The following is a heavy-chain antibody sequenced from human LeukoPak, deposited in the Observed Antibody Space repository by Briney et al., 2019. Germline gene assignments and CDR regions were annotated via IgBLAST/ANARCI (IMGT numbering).Heavy chain of an antibody. Sequence: GGSLRLSWAASRFTFSNYAMSWVRQAPGKGLEWVSYISSSSTTIYYADSVKGRFTISRDNSKNTLYLQMGSLRAEDMAVYYCARDQGGRWLQPLHYWGQGTLVTVSS. CDR1: RFTFSNYA. CDR2: ISSSSTTI. J-gene: IGHJ4*02. D-gene: IGHD5-24*01. CDR3: ARDQGGRWLQPLHY. V-gene: IGHV3-48*01.